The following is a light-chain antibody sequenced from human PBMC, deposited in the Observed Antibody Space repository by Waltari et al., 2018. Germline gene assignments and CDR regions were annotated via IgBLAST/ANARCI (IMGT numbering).Light chain of an antibody. J-gene: IGKJ1*01. V-gene: IGKV3-15*01. CDR2: SAS. CDR3: QQYNVWPPWT. CDR1: QGIHSD. Sequence: EVVMTQSPATLPVSPGERATLSCTASQGIHSDLAWYQQKPGQPPRLLIYSASTRATGVPARFTGSGSGTEFTLTVSSLQPEDSAVYYCQQYNVWPPWTFGQGTKVEIK.